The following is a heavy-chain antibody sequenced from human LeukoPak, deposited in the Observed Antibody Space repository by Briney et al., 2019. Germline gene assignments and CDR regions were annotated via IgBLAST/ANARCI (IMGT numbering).Heavy chain of an antibody. D-gene: IGHD5-18*01. V-gene: IGHV4-4*07. J-gene: IGHJ3*02. CDR3: ASSLLGTAMADDAFDI. CDR2: IYTSGST. CDR1: GGSISSYY. Sequence: SETLSLTCTVSGGSISSYYWSWIRQPAGKGLEWIGRIYTSGSTNYNPSLKSRVTMSVDTSKNQFSLKLSSVTAADTTVYYCASSLLGTAMADDAFDIWGQGTMVTVSS.